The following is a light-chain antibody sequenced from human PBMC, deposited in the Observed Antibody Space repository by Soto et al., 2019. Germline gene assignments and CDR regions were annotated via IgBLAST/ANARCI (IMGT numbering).Light chain of an antibody. Sequence: QSALNQPASVSGSPGPSITISCTGTSSDVGGYNYVSWYQQHPGKAPKLLVFDVSYRLSGVSNRFSGSRSGSTASLTISGLQDEDEADYYCRSYTSSTTLVFGGGTKLTVL. CDR1: SSDVGGYNY. J-gene: IGLJ2*01. CDR2: DVS. CDR3: RSYTSSTTLV. V-gene: IGLV2-14*01.